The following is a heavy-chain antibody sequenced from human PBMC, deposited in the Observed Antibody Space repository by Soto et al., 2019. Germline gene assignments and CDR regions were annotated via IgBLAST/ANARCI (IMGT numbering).Heavy chain of an antibody. V-gene: IGHV3-23*01. CDR1: GFASNNYA. CDR2: ISGSGATT. D-gene: IGHD2-15*01. CDR3: VKDGGGPCYIGFWFDP. Sequence: EVQLLESGGGLVQPGGSLRLSCEASGFASNNYALTWVRQAPGKGLERVSSISGSGATTYYADSVKGRFTLSRDNSQNTLYLQMSSLRSEDTAIYYCVKDGGGPCYIGFWFDPWGQGTLVTVSS. J-gene: IGHJ5*02.